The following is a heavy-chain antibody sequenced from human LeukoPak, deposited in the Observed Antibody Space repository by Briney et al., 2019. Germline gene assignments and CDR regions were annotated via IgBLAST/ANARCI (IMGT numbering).Heavy chain of an antibody. J-gene: IGHJ2*01. D-gene: IGHD6-19*01. Sequence: PSETLSLTCTVSGGSISSYYWSWIRQPPGKGLEWIGYIYYSGSTNYNPSLKSRVTISVDTSKNQFSLKLSSVTAADTAVYYCARVIGEQWLVQSWYFDLWGRGTLVTVSS. CDR2: IYYSGST. CDR1: GGSISSYY. CDR3: ARVIGEQWLVQSWYFDL. V-gene: IGHV4-59*01.